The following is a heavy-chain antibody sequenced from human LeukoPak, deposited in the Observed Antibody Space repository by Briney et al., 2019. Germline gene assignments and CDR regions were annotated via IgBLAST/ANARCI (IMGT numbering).Heavy chain of an antibody. CDR1: GYTFTSYG. Sequence: GASVKVSCKASGYTFTSYGISWVRQAPGQGLEWMGWISAYNGNTNYAQKFQGRVTMTRNTSISTAYMELSSLRSEDTAVYYCARGPRNGVTPPGYWGQGTLVTVSS. CDR3: ARGPRNGVTPPGY. CDR2: ISAYNGNT. V-gene: IGHV1-18*01. D-gene: IGHD1-14*01. J-gene: IGHJ4*02.